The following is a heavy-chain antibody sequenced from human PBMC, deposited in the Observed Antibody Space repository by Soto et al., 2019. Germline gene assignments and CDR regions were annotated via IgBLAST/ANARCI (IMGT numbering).Heavy chain of an antibody. CDR3: ARDLGFGEGFDP. CDR1: DGSISSYY. D-gene: IGHD3-10*01. V-gene: IGHV4-4*07. CDR2: IYTSGST. Sequence: KPSETLSLTCTVSDGSISSYYWNWIRQPAGKGLEWIGRIYTSGSTNYNPSLKSRVTMSVDMSKNQFSLRLSSVTAADTAVYYCARDLGFGEGFDPWGQGTLVTVSS. J-gene: IGHJ5*02.